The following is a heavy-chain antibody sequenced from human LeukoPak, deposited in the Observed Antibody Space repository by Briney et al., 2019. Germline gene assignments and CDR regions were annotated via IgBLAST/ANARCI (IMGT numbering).Heavy chain of an antibody. CDR1: GFTFSSYW. J-gene: IGHJ5*02. CDR3: ARPPAQYSSSWAGWFDP. D-gene: IGHD6-13*01. V-gene: IGHV3-74*01. CDR2: INSDGSST. Sequence: GGSLRLSCAASGFTFSSYWMHWVRQAPGKGLVWVSRINSDGSSTSYADSVKGRFTISRDNAKNTLYLQMNSLRAEDTAVHYCARPPAQYSSSWAGWFDPWGQGTLVTVSS.